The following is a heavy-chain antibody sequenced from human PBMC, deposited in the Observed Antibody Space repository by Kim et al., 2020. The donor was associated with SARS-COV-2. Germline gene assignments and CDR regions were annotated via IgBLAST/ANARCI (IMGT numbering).Heavy chain of an antibody. Sequence: ASVKVSCKASGYTFTSYGISWVRQAPGQGLEWMGWITAYNGNTNYAQKFQGRVTMTTDTSTSTAYMELRSLRSDDTALYYCARAREATITYYYYYYMDVWGKGTTVTVSS. D-gene: IGHD5-12*01. V-gene: IGHV1-18*01. J-gene: IGHJ6*03. CDR3: ARAREATITYYYYYYMDV. CDR1: GYTFTSYG. CDR2: ITAYNGNT.